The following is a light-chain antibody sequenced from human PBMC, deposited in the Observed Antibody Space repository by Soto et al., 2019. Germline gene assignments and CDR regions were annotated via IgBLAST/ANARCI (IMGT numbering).Light chain of an antibody. V-gene: IGKV1-5*03. CDR1: QTISSW. Sequence: DIQMTQSPSTLSGSVGDRVTITCRASQTISSWLAWYQQKPGKAPKLLIYKASTVKSGVPSRFSGSGSGTEFTLTISSLQHDNVASYYCQHYNSYSEAFGQGTKVELK. CDR3: QHYNSYSEA. CDR2: KAS. J-gene: IGKJ1*01.